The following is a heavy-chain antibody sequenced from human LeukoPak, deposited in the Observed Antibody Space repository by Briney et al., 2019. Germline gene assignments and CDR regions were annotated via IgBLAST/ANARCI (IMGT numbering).Heavy chain of an antibody. CDR1: GYTFTSYG. D-gene: IGHD3-10*01. Sequence: ASVKVSCKASGYTFTSYGISWVRQAPGQGLEWMGWISAYNGNTNYAQKLQGRVTMTTDTSTSTAYMELRSLRSDDTAVYYCARVTMVRGDLSWFDPWGQGTLVIVSS. J-gene: IGHJ5*02. CDR2: ISAYNGNT. V-gene: IGHV1-18*01. CDR3: ARVTMVRGDLSWFDP.